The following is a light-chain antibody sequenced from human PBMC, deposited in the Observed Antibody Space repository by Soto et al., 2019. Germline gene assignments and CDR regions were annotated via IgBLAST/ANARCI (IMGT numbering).Light chain of an antibody. J-gene: IGLJ1*01. CDR2: EVS. CDR1: SSDVGSYNY. V-gene: IGLV2-14*01. CDR3: SSYTSSSTVV. Sequence: QSVLTQPASVSGSPGQSITISCTGTSSDVGSYNYVSWYQQHPGKAPKVLIFEVSNRPSGVSNRFSGSKSGNTASLTISGLQAEDEGDYSCSSYTSSSTVVFGSGTKLTVL.